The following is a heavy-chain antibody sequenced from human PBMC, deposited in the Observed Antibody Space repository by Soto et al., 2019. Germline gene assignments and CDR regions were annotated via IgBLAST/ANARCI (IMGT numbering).Heavy chain of an antibody. V-gene: IGHV3-23*01. D-gene: IGHD6-13*01. J-gene: IGHJ4*02. Sequence: EVQLLESGGDLVQPGGSLRLACTASGFPFVGCAMNWVRQAPGKGLEWVSAISAGGTAFYADFVKGRFTISRDNSRDTVYLQMTSLSADDTAVYFCAKAPFDIAARPSPIDYWGQGTLVTVSS. CDR3: AKAPFDIAARPSPIDY. CDR2: ISAGGTA. CDR1: GFPFVGCA.